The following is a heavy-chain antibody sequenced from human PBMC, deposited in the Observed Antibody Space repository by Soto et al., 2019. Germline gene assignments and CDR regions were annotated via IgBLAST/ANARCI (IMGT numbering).Heavy chain of an antibody. V-gene: IGHV3-74*01. CDR3: ARDRPEVLNPTDHPMFDY. D-gene: IGHD2-8*02. J-gene: IGHJ4*02. Sequence: EVQLVESGGGLVQPGGSLRLSCAASGFIFSSHWMHWVRQDPVRGLVWVARIKSDGSSTAYADSVKGRFTISRDNAKTTLYLQRNSLRVEDTAVYYCARDRPEVLNPTDHPMFDYWGQGTLVTVSS. CDR2: IKSDGSST. CDR1: GFIFSSHW.